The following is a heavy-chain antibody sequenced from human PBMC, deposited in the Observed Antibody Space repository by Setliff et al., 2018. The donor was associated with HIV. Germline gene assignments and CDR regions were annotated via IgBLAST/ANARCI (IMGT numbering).Heavy chain of an antibody. Sequence: PGGSLRLSCAGSGFTFSAYSMNWVRQTPGKGLEWVAYISDTGNIVYYADSVRGRFTISRDDARISLYLQMNSLRAEDTAVYYCAMSPYSSGLFDYWGQGTLVTVSS. J-gene: IGHJ4*02. CDR2: ISDTGNIV. CDR3: AMSPYSSGLFDY. V-gene: IGHV3-48*01. D-gene: IGHD6-19*01. CDR1: GFTFSAYS.